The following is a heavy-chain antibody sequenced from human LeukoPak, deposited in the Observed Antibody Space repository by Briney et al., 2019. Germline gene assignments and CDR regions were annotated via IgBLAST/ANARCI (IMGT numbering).Heavy chain of an antibody. Sequence: GASVKVSCKASGYTFTSYDINWVRQATGQGLECMGWMNPNSGNTGYAQKFQGRVTITRNTSISTAYMELSSLRSEDTAVYYCARGRYSSSWYTACDPWGQGTLVTVSS. D-gene: IGHD6-13*01. V-gene: IGHV1-8*03. J-gene: IGHJ5*02. CDR2: MNPNSGNT. CDR3: ARGRYSSSWYTACDP. CDR1: GYTFTSYD.